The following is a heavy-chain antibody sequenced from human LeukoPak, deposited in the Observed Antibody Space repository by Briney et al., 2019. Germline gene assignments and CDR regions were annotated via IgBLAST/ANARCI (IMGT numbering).Heavy chain of an antibody. CDR1: GDSVSSNSAA. Sequence: SQTLSLTCAISGDSVSSNSAAWSWIRQSPSRGLEWLGRTYYRSKWYNDYAVSVKSRITINPDTSKNQFSLQLNSVTPEDTAVYYCARGGVGGLRLEAPFDYWGQGTLVTVSS. D-gene: IGHD5-12*01. J-gene: IGHJ4*02. V-gene: IGHV6-1*01. CDR2: TYYRSKWYN. CDR3: ARGGVGGLRLEAPFDY.